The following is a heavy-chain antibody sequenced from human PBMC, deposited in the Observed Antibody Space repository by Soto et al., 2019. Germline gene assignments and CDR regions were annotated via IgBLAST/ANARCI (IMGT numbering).Heavy chain of an antibody. Sequence: QVQLQESGPGLVKPSQTLSLTCTVSGGSISSGGYYWSWIRQPPGKGLEWLGHIYYSGSTYYNPSLKSRVTRSVDTSKNQFSLELSSVTAADTAVYYCARGISRSPGAFDIWGQGTMVTVSS. CDR3: ARGISRSPGAFDI. CDR2: IYYSGST. V-gene: IGHV4-31*03. D-gene: IGHD2-2*01. J-gene: IGHJ3*02. CDR1: GGSISSGGYY.